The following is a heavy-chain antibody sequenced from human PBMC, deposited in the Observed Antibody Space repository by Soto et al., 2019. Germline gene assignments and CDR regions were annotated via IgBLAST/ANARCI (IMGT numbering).Heavy chain of an antibody. Sequence: GGSLRLSCAASGFTFSSYGMHWVRQAPGKGLEWVAVIWYDGSNKYYADSVKGRFTISRDNSKNTLYLQMNSLRAEDTAVYYCARGLLWFGELSYLFDNRGQGPLVTASS. CDR1: GFTFSSYG. V-gene: IGHV3-33*01. J-gene: IGHJ4*02. CDR3: ARGLLWFGELSYLFDN. D-gene: IGHD3-10*01. CDR2: IWYDGSNK.